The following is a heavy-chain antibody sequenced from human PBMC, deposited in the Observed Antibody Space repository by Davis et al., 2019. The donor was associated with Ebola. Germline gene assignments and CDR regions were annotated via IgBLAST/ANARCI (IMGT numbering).Heavy chain of an antibody. D-gene: IGHD1-1*01. CDR1: GYTFTSYG. CDR3: ATHWVGGWNDPFDY. Sequence: AASVKVSCKASGYTFTSYGITWVRQAPGQGLEWMGWINPHNGNTNYAQNVQGRVTMTTDTSTSTAYMELRSLRSDDAAVYYCATHWVGGWNDPFDYWGQGTLVTVSS. J-gene: IGHJ4*02. CDR2: INPHNGNT. V-gene: IGHV1-18*04.